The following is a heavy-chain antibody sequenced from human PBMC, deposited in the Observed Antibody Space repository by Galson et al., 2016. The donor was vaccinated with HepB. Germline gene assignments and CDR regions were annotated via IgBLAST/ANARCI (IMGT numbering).Heavy chain of an antibody. CDR2: ASNSGSGFI. Sequence: SLRLSCAASGFSLSGYSMNWVRQAPGKRLEWVACASNSGSGFIYYADSVRGRFTISRDNAKDSLYLQMNSLRAEDTAVYCCVRASGANDFWSGFGDSWGPGTLVTVSS. CDR1: GFSLSGYS. CDR3: VRASGANDFWSGFGDS. J-gene: IGHJ4*02. D-gene: IGHD3-3*01. V-gene: IGHV3-21*01.